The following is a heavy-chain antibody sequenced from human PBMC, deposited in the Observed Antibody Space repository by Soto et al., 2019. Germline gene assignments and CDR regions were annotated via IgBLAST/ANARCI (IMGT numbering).Heavy chain of an antibody. CDR3: ARTSFDTSGTAADP. CDR1: GGSISSGNYY. D-gene: IGHD3-22*01. V-gene: IGHV4-31*03. CDR2: IYYSGST. J-gene: IGHJ5*02. Sequence: QVQLQESGPGLVKPSQTLSLTCTVSGGSISSGNYYWSWIRQHPGKGLEWIGYIYYSGSTYYNPSLKSRVTISVDTSTNQFSLKLSSLTAADTAVYYCARTSFDTSGTAADPWGQGTLVTVSS.